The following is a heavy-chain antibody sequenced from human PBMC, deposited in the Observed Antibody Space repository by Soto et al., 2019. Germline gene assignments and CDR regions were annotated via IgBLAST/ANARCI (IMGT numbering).Heavy chain of an antibody. CDR2: INPSGGST. V-gene: IGHV1-46*01. Sequence: QVQLVQSGAEVKKPGASVKVSCKASGYTFTSYYMHWVRQAPGQGLEWMGIINPSGGSTSYAQKFQGRVTMTRDTSTSTIYMELSSLRSEDTAVYYCARDQGGGAFDIWGQGTMVTVSS. D-gene: IGHD3-16*01. CDR1: GYTFTSYY. CDR3: ARDQGGGAFDI. J-gene: IGHJ3*02.